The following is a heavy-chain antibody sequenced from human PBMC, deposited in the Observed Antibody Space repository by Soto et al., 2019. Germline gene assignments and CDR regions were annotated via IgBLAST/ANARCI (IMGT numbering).Heavy chain of an antibody. J-gene: IGHJ5*02. CDR1: GGSISSTIYY. CDR2: LYYSGDT. D-gene: IGHD1-26*01. V-gene: IGHV4-39*01. Sequence: SETLSLTCTVSGGSISSTIYYWGWIRQPPGKGLEWIGSLYYSGDTYYNPSLKSRVTISVDTSRNQFSLNLNSVTAADTAVYYCARQDGASFPAWGQGTLVTVSS. CDR3: ARQDGASFPA.